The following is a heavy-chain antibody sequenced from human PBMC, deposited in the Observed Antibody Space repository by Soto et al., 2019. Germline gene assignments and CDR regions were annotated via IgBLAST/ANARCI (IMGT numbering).Heavy chain of an antibody. CDR3: ARDQYYYDTSGYYDAFDI. CDR2: IYYSGNT. CDR1: GGSTTNYY. J-gene: IGHJ3*02. D-gene: IGHD3-22*01. V-gene: IGHV4-59*01. Sequence: SETLSLTCTVSGGSTTNYYWSWIRQPPGKGLEWIGYIYYSGNTNYNPSLKSRVTIPIDTSKNQFSLKLSSVTAADTAVYYCARDQYYYDTSGYYDAFDIWGQGTMVTV.